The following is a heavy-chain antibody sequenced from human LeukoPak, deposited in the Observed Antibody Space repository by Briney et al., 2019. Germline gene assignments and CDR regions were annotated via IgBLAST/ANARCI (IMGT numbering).Heavy chain of an antibody. D-gene: IGHD7-27*01. Sequence: PSQTLSLTCTVSGGSISSGGYYWSWIRQPPGKGLEWIGYIYHSGSTYYNPSLKSRVTISVDTSKNQFSLKLSSVTAADTAVYYCARDTPNWGYIDYWGQGTLVTVSS. CDR3: ARDTPNWGYIDY. V-gene: IGHV4-30-2*01. J-gene: IGHJ4*02. CDR1: GGSISSGGYY. CDR2: IYHSGST.